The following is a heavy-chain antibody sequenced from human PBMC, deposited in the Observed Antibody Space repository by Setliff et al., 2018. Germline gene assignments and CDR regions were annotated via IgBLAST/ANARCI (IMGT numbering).Heavy chain of an antibody. J-gene: IGHJ4*02. V-gene: IGHV5-51*01. D-gene: IGHD3-10*01. CDR1: GYRFSSYW. CDR3: ARVGSQGGYYFDS. Sequence: GESLKISCKGSGYRFSSYWIGWVRQMPGKGLEWIGIIFPADSDTRYSPSFRGQVTISADKSISSAYLQWRSLKASDTAMYYCARVGSQGGYYFDSWGQGTLVTVSS. CDR2: IFPADSDT.